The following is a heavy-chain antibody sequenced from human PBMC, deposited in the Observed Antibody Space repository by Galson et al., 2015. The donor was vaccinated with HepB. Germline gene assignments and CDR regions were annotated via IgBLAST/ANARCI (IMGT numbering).Heavy chain of an antibody. CDR3: ARDLRDIVVVPAAIDSYYYYGMDV. J-gene: IGHJ6*02. D-gene: IGHD2-2*02. Sequence: SVKVSCKASGYTFTGYYMHWVRQAPGQGLEWMGWINPNSGGTNYAQKFQGWVTMTRDTSISTAYMELSRLRSDDTAVYYCARDLRDIVVVPAAIDSYYYYGMDVWGQGTTVTVSS. V-gene: IGHV1-2*04. CDR2: INPNSGGT. CDR1: GYTFTGYY.